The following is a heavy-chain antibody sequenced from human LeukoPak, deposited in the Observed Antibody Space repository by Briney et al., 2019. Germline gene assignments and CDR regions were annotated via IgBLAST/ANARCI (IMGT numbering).Heavy chain of an antibody. V-gene: IGHV3-53*01. J-gene: IGHJ4*02. CDR1: GFTVSSYY. Sequence: GGSLRLSCAASGFTVSSYYMSWVRQAPGKGLEWVSIIYRGGSTHYADSVKGRFTISRDNSKNTVYLQMNSLRAEDTAVYYCARDSGGYYYDYWGQGTLVTVSS. CDR2: IYRGGST. D-gene: IGHD3-22*01. CDR3: ARDSGGYYYDY.